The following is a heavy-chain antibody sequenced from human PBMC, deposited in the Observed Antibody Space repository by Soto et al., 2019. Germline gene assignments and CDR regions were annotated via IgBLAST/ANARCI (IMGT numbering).Heavy chain of an antibody. Sequence: EVQLVESGGVLVQPGRSLRLSCAVSGFTFDEYAMHWVRQAPGKGLEWVSVISWDSGKIGYADSVKGRFTISRDNAKNSLYLQMNSLRAEDTALYYCAKDLGSSWTYNYYGMDVWGQGTTVTVSS. V-gene: IGHV3-9*01. D-gene: IGHD6-13*01. J-gene: IGHJ6*02. CDR1: GFTFDEYA. CDR2: ISWDSGKI. CDR3: AKDLGSSWTYNYYGMDV.